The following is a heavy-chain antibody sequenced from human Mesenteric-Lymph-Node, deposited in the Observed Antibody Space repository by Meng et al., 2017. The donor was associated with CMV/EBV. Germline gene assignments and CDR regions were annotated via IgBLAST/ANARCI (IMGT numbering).Heavy chain of an antibody. CDR2: ISGGGSSV. CDR3: AKDPSGYSSSFDY. V-gene: IGHV3-48*03. Sequence: GGSLRLSCAASEFTFSSYEMNWVRQAPGKGLEWVSYISGGGSSVSYADSVKGRFTISRDNAKNSLYLQMNSLRAEDTALYYCAKDPSGYSSSFDYWGQGTLVTVSS. J-gene: IGHJ4*02. CDR1: EFTFSSYE. D-gene: IGHD6-13*01.